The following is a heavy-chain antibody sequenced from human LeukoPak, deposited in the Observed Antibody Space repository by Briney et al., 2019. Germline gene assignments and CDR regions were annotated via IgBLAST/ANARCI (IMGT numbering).Heavy chain of an antibody. V-gene: IGHV5-10-1*01. CDR2: IDPSDSYT. CDR1: GYSFPSYW. D-gene: IGHD6-19*01. CDR3: ARQISSGWYSDYYGMDV. J-gene: IGHJ6*02. Sequence: GESLRISCKGSGYSFPSYWISWVRQMPGKGLEWMGWIDPSDSYTNYSPSFQGHVAISTDKSIGTAYLQWSSLKASDTAIYHCARQISSGWYSDYYGMDVWGQGTTVTVSS.